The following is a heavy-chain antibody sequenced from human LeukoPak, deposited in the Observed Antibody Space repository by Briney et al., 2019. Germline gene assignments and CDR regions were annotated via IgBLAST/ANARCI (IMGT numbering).Heavy chain of an antibody. V-gene: IGHV4-59*01. CDR2: IYYSGST. D-gene: IGHD1-26*01. CDR3: ARDRFKGATDY. CDR1: GGSISSYY. Sequence: PSETLSLTCTVPGGSISSYYWSWIRQPPGKGLEWIGYIYYSGSTNYNPSLKSRVTISVDTSKNQFSLKLSSVTAADTAVYYCARDRFKGATDYWGQGTLVTVSS. J-gene: IGHJ4*02.